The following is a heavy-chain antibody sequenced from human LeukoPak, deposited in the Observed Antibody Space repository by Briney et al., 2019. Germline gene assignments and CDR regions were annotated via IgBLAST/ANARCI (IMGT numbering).Heavy chain of an antibody. Sequence: ASVKVSCKASGYTFSSYYMHWLRQAPGHGPEWMGIINPHGDSTDYAQKFQGRVTMTRDMSTSTVYMELSSLTSDDTAVYFCARVATFGAVADYWGQGTLVTVSS. CDR3: ARVATFGAVADY. CDR2: INPHGDST. D-gene: IGHD2/OR15-2a*01. CDR1: GYTFSSYY. V-gene: IGHV1-46*01. J-gene: IGHJ4*02.